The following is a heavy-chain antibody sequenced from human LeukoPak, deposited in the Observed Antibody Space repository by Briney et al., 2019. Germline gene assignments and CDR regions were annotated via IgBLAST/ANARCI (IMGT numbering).Heavy chain of an antibody. CDR3: ARGGGYSFSYHSYYGMDV. D-gene: IGHD5-18*01. CDR1: GGSISSYY. CDR2: IYYSGST. J-gene: IGHJ6*02. V-gene: IGHV4-59*01. Sequence: SETLSLTCTVSGGSISSYYWSWIRQPPGKGLEWIGYIYYSGSTNYNPSLKSRVTISVDTSKNQFSLKLSSVTAADTAVYYCARGGGYSFSYHSYYGMDVWGQGTTVTVSS.